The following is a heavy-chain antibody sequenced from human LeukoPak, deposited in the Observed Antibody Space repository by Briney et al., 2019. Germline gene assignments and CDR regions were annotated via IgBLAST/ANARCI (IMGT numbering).Heavy chain of an antibody. CDR1: GFTFSNYA. J-gene: IGHJ4*02. Sequence: PGGSLRLSWAASGFTFSNYAMSWVRQAPGKGLGWVSGISNGGATTDFADSVKGRFTISRDNSKNTLFLQMNTLRAEDTAVYYCAKEPYYYDRSGYYHYFDCWGQGTLVTVSS. CDR3: AKEPYYYDRSGYYHYFDC. CDR2: ISNGGATT. V-gene: IGHV3-23*01. D-gene: IGHD3-22*01.